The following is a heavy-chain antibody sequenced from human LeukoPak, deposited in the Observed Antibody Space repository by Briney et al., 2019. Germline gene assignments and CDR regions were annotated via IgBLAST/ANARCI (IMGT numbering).Heavy chain of an antibody. V-gene: IGHV3-11*01. J-gene: IGHJ4*02. Sequence: PGGSLRLSCAASGFTFSDYYMSWIRQAPGKGLEWVSYTSSSGSTIYYADSVKGRFTISRDNAKNSLYLQMNSLRPEDTALYYCAKDGQRDIVATMRYFDYWGQGTLVTVSS. CDR3: AKDGQRDIVATMRYFDY. CDR2: TSSSGSTI. D-gene: IGHD5-12*01. CDR1: GFTFSDYY.